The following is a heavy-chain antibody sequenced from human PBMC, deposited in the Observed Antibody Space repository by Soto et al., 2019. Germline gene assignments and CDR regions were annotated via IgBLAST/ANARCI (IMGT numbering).Heavy chain of an antibody. CDR2: INAGSGNR. D-gene: IGHD3-10*01. V-gene: IGHV1-3*01. J-gene: IGHJ5*02. CDR1: GYTFTNYC. Sequence: GASVKVCCKAGGYTFTNYCISWVRQAPGQGLEWMGWINAGSGNRKYSQKLQGRVTITRDTSASTAYMELSSLRSEDTAVYYCARGTPVWFDPWGQGTLVTAPQ. CDR3: ARGTPVWFDP.